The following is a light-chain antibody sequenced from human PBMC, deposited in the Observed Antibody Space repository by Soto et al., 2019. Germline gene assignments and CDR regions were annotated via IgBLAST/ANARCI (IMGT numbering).Light chain of an antibody. CDR2: DAS. V-gene: IGKV1-5*01. J-gene: IGKJ1*01. CDR3: QPYETYST. Sequence: DIQMTQSPSTLSASVGYRVTITFRASRVISSWLSWFQQNTGKAPKLLIYDASKQESGVPSRFTGRGSGTEFTLTFSTLQPDDFSTYYCQPYETYSTFGQGTKVDIK. CDR1: RVISSW.